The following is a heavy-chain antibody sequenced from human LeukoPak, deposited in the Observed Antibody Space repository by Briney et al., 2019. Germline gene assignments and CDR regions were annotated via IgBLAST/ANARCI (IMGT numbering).Heavy chain of an antibody. V-gene: IGHV4-39*01. J-gene: IGHJ4*02. CDR2: IFYSGSP. CDR3: ASGIAVANGGLSDY. Sequence: WETLSLTCTVSSVSISTSNYYWGWVRQPPGQALEWIGNIFYSGSPYYSPSLKSRVTISLDTSRNQFSLKLSSVTAADTAVYYCASGIAVANGGLSDYSGQGTLVTVSS. D-gene: IGHD6-19*01. CDR1: SVSISTSNYY.